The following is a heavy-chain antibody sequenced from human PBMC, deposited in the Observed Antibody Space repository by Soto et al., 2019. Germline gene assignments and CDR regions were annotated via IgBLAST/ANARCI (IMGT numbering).Heavy chain of an antibody. V-gene: IGHV3-23*01. J-gene: IGHJ4*02. CDR2: ICGDGDTT. D-gene: IGHD6-13*01. Sequence: EVQLLQSGGELVQPGESLRLSCAASGFIFNKYAMTWVRQAPGKGLEWVSAICGDGDTTYYADSVKGRFTISRDNSKNTLFLQMNSLRDEDTALYYCASPKVTSSWSSDYWGQGTLVTVSS. CDR1: GFIFNKYA. CDR3: ASPKVTSSWSSDY.